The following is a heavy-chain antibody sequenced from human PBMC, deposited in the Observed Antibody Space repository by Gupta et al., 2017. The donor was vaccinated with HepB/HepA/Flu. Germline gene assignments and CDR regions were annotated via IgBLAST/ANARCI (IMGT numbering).Heavy chain of an antibody. Sequence: EVQLVESGGGLVQPGGSLILSCAASGFTVRSSYMSWVRQAPGKGLEWVSIIYKDVRTYYADSVKGRFTVSRHNSMNTLSLQMNSLRAEDTAVYYRANTRAYAFDIWGQGTVVTVSS. J-gene: IGHJ3*02. CDR1: GFTVRSSY. CDR2: IYKDVRT. V-gene: IGHV3-53*04. D-gene: IGHD3-3*01. CDR3: ANTRAYAFDI.